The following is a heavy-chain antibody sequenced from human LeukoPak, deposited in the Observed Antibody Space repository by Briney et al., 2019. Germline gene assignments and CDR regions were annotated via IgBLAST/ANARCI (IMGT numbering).Heavy chain of an antibody. V-gene: IGHV3-23*01. CDR3: ASPISYYYDSSGPSYDY. J-gene: IGHJ4*02. CDR1: GFTFSSYA. Sequence: GGSLRLSCAASGFTFSSYAMSWVRQAPGKGLEWVSAISGSGGSTYYADSVKGRFTISRDNSKNTLYLQMNSLRAEDAAVYYCASPISYYYDSSGPSYDYWGQGTLVTVSS. CDR2: ISGSGGST. D-gene: IGHD3-22*01.